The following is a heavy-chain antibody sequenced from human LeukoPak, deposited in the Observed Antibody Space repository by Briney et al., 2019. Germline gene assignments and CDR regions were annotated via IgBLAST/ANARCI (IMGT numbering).Heavy chain of an antibody. CDR3: ARAGYYDSSGYSC. CDR2: INSDGSST. CDR1: GFTFSSYW. D-gene: IGHD3-22*01. J-gene: IGHJ4*02. Sequence: GGSLRLSCAASGFTFSSYWMHWVRQAPGKGLVWVSRINSDGSSTSYADSVEGRFTISRDNAKNTLYLQMNSLRAEDTAVYYCARAGYYDSSGYSCWGQGTLVTVSS. V-gene: IGHV3-74*01.